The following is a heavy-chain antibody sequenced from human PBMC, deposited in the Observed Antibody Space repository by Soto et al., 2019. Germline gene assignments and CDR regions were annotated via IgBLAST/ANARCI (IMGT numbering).Heavy chain of an antibody. CDR1: GASIRSVF. CDR2: IYYSVST. J-gene: IGHJ6*02. V-gene: IGHV4-59*01. CDR3: ARPSGSYSYYYGMDV. Sequence: QVHLQESGPGLVKPSETLSLTCTVSGASIRSVFWTWIRQPPGRGLEWIGNIYYSVSTNYNPSLKYRVTISVDTSKNQFSLMLTSVTAADTAVYYCARPSGSYSYYYGMDVWGQGTTVTVSS. D-gene: IGHD1-26*01.